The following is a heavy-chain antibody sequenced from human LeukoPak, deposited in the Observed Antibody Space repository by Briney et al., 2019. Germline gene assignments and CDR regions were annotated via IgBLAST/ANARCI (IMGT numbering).Heavy chain of an antibody. D-gene: IGHD1-7*01. J-gene: IGHJ4*02. CDR3: ARSHSKTGTTSFDY. CDR1: GGSISSSSYY. CDR2: IYYSGST. Sequence: PSETLSLTCTVSGGSISSSSYYWGWIRQPPGKGLEWIGSIYYSGSTYYNPSLKSRVTISVDTSKNQFSLKLSSVTAADTAVYYCARSHSKTGTTSFDYWGQGTLVTVSS. V-gene: IGHV4-39*01.